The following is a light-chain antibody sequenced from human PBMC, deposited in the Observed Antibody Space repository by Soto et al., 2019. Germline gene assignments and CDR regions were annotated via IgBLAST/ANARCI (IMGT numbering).Light chain of an antibody. V-gene: IGLV2-14*01. CDR1: SSDIGGYDY. CDR3: TSYASGSSHLV. J-gene: IGLJ2*01. Sequence: QSALTQPASVSGSPGQSITLSCTGTSSDIGGYDYVSWYQRHPGKAPKLIIYDVNNRPSGVSNRFSCSKSGNTASLTISGLQAEDEADYYCTSYASGSSHLVFGGGTKLTVL. CDR2: DVN.